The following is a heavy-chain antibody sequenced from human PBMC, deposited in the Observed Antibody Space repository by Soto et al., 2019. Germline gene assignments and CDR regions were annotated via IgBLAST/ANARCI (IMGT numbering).Heavy chain of an antibody. CDR3: AKEVLGYCSGGSCYYFDY. D-gene: IGHD2-15*01. CDR2: ISYDGSNK. J-gene: IGHJ4*02. Sequence: GGSLRLSCAASGFTFSSYGMHWVRQAPGKGLEWVAVISYDGSNKYYADSVKGRFTISRDNSKNTLYLQMNSLRAEDTAVYYCAKEVLGYCSGGSCYYFDYWGQGTLVTVSS. CDR1: GFTFSSYG. V-gene: IGHV3-30*18.